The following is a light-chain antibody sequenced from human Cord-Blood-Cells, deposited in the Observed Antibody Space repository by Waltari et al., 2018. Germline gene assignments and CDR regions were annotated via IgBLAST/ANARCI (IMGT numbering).Light chain of an antibody. J-gene: IGKJ3*01. V-gene: IGKV3-11*01. CDR1: QSVSSY. CDR3: QQRSNWPLT. CDR2: DAS. Sequence: EIVLTQSPATLSLSPGERATLSCRASQSVSSYLAWYQQKPGQAPRLLIYDASNRATCIPARFSGSGSGTDVTLTSSSLEPEDFAVYYCQQRSNWPLTFGPGTKVDIK.